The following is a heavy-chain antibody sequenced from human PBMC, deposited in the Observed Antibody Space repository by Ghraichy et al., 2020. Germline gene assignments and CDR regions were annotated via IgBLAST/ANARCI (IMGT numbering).Heavy chain of an antibody. CDR2: IYYSGST. J-gene: IGHJ4*02. Sequence: SETLSLTCTVSGGSISSSSYYWGWIRQPPGKGLEWIGTIYYSGSTYYNPSLKSRVTISVDTSKNQFSLKLSSVTAADTGVFYCARQLLHSRGWYLDYWGQGTLVTVSS. CDR1: GGSISSSSYY. V-gene: IGHV4-39*01. CDR3: ARQLLHSRGWYLDY. D-gene: IGHD6-19*01.